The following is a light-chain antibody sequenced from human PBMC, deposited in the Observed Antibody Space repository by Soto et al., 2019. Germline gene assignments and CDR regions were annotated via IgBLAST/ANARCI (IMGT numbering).Light chain of an antibody. Sequence: EIVMTQSPATLSVSPGERATLSCRASQSVSSNLAWYQQKPGQAPRLLIYGASTRATGIPARFSGSGSGTEFTLTISSQQSEDFAVYYCQQYNNWPWAFGQGTKV. J-gene: IGKJ1*01. CDR1: QSVSSN. V-gene: IGKV3-15*01. CDR3: QQYNNWPWA. CDR2: GAS.